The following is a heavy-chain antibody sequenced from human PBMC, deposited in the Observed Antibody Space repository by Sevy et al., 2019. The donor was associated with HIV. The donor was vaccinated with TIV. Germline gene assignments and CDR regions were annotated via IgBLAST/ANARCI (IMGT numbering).Heavy chain of an antibody. CDR3: AREGFPLAAVTGVTSGFDY. D-gene: IGHD2-21*02. CDR2: INGNSGGT. CDR1: GYTFSDYY. V-gene: IGHV1-2*02. Sequence: ASVKVSCKASGYTFSDYYMHWVRQAPGQGLEWMGWINGNSGGTNYARDFRGRVTMARDTSISTAYMELIGLTFDDTAAYYCAREGFPLAAVTGVTSGFDYWGQGTLVTVSS. J-gene: IGHJ4*02.